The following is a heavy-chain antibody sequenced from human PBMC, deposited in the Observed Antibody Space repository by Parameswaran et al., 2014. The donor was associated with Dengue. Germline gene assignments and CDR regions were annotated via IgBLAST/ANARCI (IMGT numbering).Heavy chain of an antibody. V-gene: IGHV3-21*01. CDR3: ARGYCSSTSCYPEDV. J-gene: IGHJ6*03. CDR1: GFTFSSYS. Sequence: AGGSLRLSCAASGFTFSSYSMNWVRQAPGKGLEWVSSISSSSSYIYYADSVKGRFTISRDNAKNSLYLQMNSLRAEDTAVYYCARGYCSSTSCYPEDVWGKGTTVTVS. CDR2: ISSSSSYI. D-gene: IGHD2-2*01.